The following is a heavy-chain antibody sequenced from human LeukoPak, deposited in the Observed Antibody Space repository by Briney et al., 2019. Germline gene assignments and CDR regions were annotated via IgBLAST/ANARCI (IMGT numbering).Heavy chain of an antibody. J-gene: IGHJ3*02. CDR3: AKDCGRTRGYSSSWCDAFDI. CDR2: IYYSGST. CDR1: GGSISSYY. V-gene: IGHV4-59*01. D-gene: IGHD6-13*01. Sequence: SETLSLTCTVSGGSISSYYWSWIRQPPGKGLEWIGYIYYSGSTNYNPSLKSRVTISVDTSKNQFSLKLSSVTAADTALYYCAKDCGRTRGYSSSWCDAFDIWGQGTMVTVSS.